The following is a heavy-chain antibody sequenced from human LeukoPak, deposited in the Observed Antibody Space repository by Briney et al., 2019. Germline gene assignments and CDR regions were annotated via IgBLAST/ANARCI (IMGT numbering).Heavy chain of an antibody. V-gene: IGHV3-23*01. CDR2: ISDSGGST. CDR1: GFTFSSYA. Sequence: PGGSLRLSCAASGFTFSSYAMNWVRQAPGKGLEWVSTISDSGGSTYYAYSVKGPLTISRDNSKNELNRQMNGLRAEYKAVYYCAKALGGSGSNFDYWGQGTLVTVSS. D-gene: IGHD3-10*01. J-gene: IGHJ4*02. CDR3: AKALGGSGSNFDY.